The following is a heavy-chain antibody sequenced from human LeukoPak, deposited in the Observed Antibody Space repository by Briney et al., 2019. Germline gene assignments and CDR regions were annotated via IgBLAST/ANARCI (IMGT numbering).Heavy chain of an antibody. D-gene: IGHD3-10*01. CDR1: GGSISSYY. Sequence: PSETLSLTCTVSGGSISSYYWGWIRQPPGKGLEWIGSIYHSGSTYYNPSLKSRVTISVDTSKNQFSLKLSSVTAADTAVYYCARHVGYGSGSYYPYYFDYWGQGTLVTVSS. J-gene: IGHJ4*02. CDR3: ARHVGYGSGSYYPYYFDY. V-gene: IGHV4-39*01. CDR2: IYHSGST.